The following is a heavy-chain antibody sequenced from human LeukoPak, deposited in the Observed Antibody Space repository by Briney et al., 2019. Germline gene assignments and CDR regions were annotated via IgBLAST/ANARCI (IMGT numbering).Heavy chain of an antibody. Sequence: GGSLRVSCAASGFTFSSYSMNWVRQARGKGLEWVSYISSSGSTIYYADSVKGRFTISRDNAKNSLYLQMNTLRAEDTAVYYCAREVWFGDDYWGQGTLVTVSS. V-gene: IGHV3-48*04. CDR1: GFTFSSYS. D-gene: IGHD3-10*01. CDR3: AREVWFGDDY. J-gene: IGHJ4*02. CDR2: ISSSGSTI.